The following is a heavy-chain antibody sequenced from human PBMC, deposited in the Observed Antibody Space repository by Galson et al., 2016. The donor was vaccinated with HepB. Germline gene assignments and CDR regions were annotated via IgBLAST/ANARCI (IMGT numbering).Heavy chain of an antibody. CDR1: GFSFSTYA. Sequence: SLRLSCAASGFSFSTYALHWVRQAPGKGLEWVAVISYDGSHQFYGDSVKGRFTISRDNSKDTLYLQMNSLRPGDTAVYYCAKDLGRSRQRYCSSTSCDWGIYYGMDVWGQGTTVAVSS. CDR2: ISYDGSHQ. V-gene: IGHV3-30*18. J-gene: IGHJ6*02. CDR3: AKDLGRSRQRYCSSTSCDWGIYYGMDV. D-gene: IGHD2-2*01.